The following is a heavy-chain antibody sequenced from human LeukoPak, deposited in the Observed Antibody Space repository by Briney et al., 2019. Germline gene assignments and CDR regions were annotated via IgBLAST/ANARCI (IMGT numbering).Heavy chain of an antibody. CDR3: AKVGDTSVWQRFDY. CDR2: IGGGGGST. CDR1: GFTFSSYA. V-gene: IGHV3-23*01. J-gene: IGHJ4*02. Sequence: GGSLRLSCAASGFTFSSYAMNWVRQAPGKGLEWVSTIGGGGGSTYYADSVKGRFTISRDNSKNTLYLQLNSLRAEDTAVYYCAKVGDTSVWQRFDYRGQGTLVTVSS. D-gene: IGHD6-25*01.